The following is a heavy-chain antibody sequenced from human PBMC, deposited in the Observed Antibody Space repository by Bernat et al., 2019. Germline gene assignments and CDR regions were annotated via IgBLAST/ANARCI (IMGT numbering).Heavy chain of an antibody. CDR2: IWYDGSNK. CDR3: ARDEAYCGGDCYSIADAFDI. D-gene: IGHD2-21*02. Sequence: QVQLVESGGGLVKPGGSLRLSCAASGFTFSDYYMSWIRQAPGKGLEWVAVIWYDGSNKYYADSVKGRFTISRDNSKNTLYLQMNSLRAEDTAVYYCARDEAYCGGDCYSIADAFDIWGQGTMVTVSS. CDR1: GFTFSDYY. V-gene: IGHV3-33*08. J-gene: IGHJ3*02.